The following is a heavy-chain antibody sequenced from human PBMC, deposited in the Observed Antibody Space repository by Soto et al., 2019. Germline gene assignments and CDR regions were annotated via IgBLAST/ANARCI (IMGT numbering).Heavy chain of an antibody. D-gene: IGHD6-19*01. Sequence: DVQLVESGGGLVQPGGSLRLSCEASEYTFSSLWMNWVRQAPGKGLEWVAIIEQNGGERNYLDSVKGRFTISRDNAKKSVYLQMNRLRAEDTAIYYFVGGYGWLPDYWGKGTLVIVSS. V-gene: IGHV3-7*05. CDR2: IEQNGGER. J-gene: IGHJ4*02. CDR3: VGGYGWLPDY. CDR1: EYTFSSLW.